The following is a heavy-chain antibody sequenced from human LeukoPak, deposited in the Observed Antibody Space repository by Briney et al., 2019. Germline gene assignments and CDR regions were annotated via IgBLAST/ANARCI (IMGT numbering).Heavy chain of an antibody. CDR2: ISTNGDNT. D-gene: IGHD1-26*01. J-gene: IGHJ6*03. CDR3: ARDQGIEGATYMDV. CDR1: GFTFNNYA. V-gene: IGHV3-64*01. Sequence: GGSLRLSCAASGFTFNNYAMHWVRRAPGKGLESVSAISTNGDNTYYGNSVKGRFTISRDNSKNTVYLHVGSLRVEDMAVYYCARDQGIEGATYMDVWGRGTTVIVSS.